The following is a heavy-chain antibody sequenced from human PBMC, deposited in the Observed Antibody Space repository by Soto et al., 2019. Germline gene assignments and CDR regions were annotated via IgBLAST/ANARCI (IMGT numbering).Heavy chain of an antibody. Sequence: ESLKISCETSGYNFISFWIAWVRQMPGEGLEWMGLIYPGDSDTTYSPAFQGQVTISVDRSTKTAYLQWSSLKASDTAMYYCARQAYYGSGTYYSDTWGQATLVTVSS. CDR1: GYNFISFW. V-gene: IGHV5-51*01. J-gene: IGHJ4*02. CDR3: ARQAYYGSGTYYSDT. CDR2: IYPGDSDT. D-gene: IGHD3-10*01.